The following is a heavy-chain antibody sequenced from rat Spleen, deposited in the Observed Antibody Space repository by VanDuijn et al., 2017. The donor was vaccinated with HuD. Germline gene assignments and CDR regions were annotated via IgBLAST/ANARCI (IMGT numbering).Heavy chain of an antibody. V-gene: IGHV5-46*01. CDR3: TRDGGDFDY. Sequence: EVQLVESGGGLVQPGRSMKLSGAASGFTFSSFPMAWGRPAPTKVLGCVATISTSGDSTYYRASVKGRFTISRDNAKSTLYLKMNSLRSENTATYYCTRDGGDFDYWGQGVMVTVSS. CDR2: ISTSGDST. J-gene: IGHJ2*01. CDR1: GFTFSSFP.